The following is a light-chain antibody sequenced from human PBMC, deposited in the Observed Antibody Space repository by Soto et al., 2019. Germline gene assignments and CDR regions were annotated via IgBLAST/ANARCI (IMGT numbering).Light chain of an antibody. CDR2: AAS. CDR1: QGISSR. CDR3: QQSNSYYLT. J-gene: IGKJ4*01. Sequence: DIQMTQSPFSVSASVGDRVTITCRACQGISSRLAWYQQKPGKAPNLRIYAASSLQSGVPSRFSGSGSETDFTLNIGSLQPADFATDYCQQSNSYYLTFGGGTKVEIK. V-gene: IGKV1-12*01.